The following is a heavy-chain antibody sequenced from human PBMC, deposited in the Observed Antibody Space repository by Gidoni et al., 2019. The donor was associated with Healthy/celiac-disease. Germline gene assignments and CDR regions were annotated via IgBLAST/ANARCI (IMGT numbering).Heavy chain of an antibody. CDR2: ISSSSSYI. CDR1: GFTFSSYR. V-gene: IGHV3-21*01. CDR3: ARNHPMTTVTKGHAFDI. Sequence: EVQLVESGGGLVKPGGSLRLSCAASGFTFSSYRMNWVRQAPGKGLEWVSSISSSSSYIYYADSVKGRFTISRDNAKNSLYLQMNSLRAEDTAVYYCARNHPMTTVTKGHAFDIWGQGTMVTVSS. D-gene: IGHD4-17*01. J-gene: IGHJ3*02.